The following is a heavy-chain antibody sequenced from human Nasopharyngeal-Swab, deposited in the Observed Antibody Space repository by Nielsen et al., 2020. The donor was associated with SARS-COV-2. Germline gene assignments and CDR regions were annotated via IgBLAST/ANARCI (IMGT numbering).Heavy chain of an antibody. CDR3: ASSSLPYLLCGRDCYSDY. CDR2: INAGNGNT. Sequence: ASVQVSCKASGYTFTTYAMHWVRQAPGQRLEWMGWINAGNGNTKYSQKFQGRVTISRDTSASTAYMELSSLRSEDTAVYYCASSSLPYLLCGRDCYSDYWGQGTLVTVSS. D-gene: IGHD2-21*02. CDR1: GYTFTTYA. V-gene: IGHV1-3*01. J-gene: IGHJ4*02.